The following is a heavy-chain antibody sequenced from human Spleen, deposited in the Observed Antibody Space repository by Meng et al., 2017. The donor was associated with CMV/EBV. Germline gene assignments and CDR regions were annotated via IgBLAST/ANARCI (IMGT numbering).Heavy chain of an antibody. CDR2: IHPRRGNT. D-gene: IGHD1-26*01. CDR3: ARETAVGATSGMDV. J-gene: IGHJ6*02. Sequence: ASVKVSCKASGYTFTAHYFHWVRQAPGQGLEWMGWIHPRRGNTNYAQQFQGRVTLTRDTSINTGYMELSRLRSDDTAVYYCARETAVGATSGMDVWGQGTTVTVSS. CDR1: GYTFTAHY. V-gene: IGHV1-2*02.